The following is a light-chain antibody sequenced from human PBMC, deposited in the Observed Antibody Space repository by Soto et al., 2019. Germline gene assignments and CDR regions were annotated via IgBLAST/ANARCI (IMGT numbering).Light chain of an antibody. V-gene: IGKV3-20*01. Sequence: EIVLTQSPSTLSLSPGERVTLSCRASQSVSSNSLAWYQQKPGQAPRLLIYGASSRATGIPDRFSGSGSGTDFTLTISRLEPEDFAVYYCQQYVSSPYTFGQGTKLEIK. J-gene: IGKJ2*01. CDR1: QSVSSNS. CDR2: GAS. CDR3: QQYVSSPYT.